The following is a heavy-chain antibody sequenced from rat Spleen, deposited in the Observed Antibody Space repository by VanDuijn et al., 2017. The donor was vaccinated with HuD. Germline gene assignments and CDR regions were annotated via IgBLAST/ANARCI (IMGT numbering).Heavy chain of an antibody. V-gene: IGHV5-29*01. CDR1: GFIFNNYD. Sequence: EVQLVESGGDLVQPGRSLKLSCAASGFIFNNYDMAWVRQAPTTGLEWVATISYGDSSGHSGTYYRDSVKGRFTISRDNAKSTLSLQMDSLRSEDTATYYCTRGFDYWGQGVMVTVSS. CDR3: TRGFDY. J-gene: IGHJ2*01. CDR2: ISYGDSSGHSGT.